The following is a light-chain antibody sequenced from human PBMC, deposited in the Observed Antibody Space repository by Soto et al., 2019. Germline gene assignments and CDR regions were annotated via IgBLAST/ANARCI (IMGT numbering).Light chain of an antibody. CDR1: SSDVGFYNF. CDR3: ALFMGNGISV. Sequence: QSVLTQPPSASGSPGQSLTISCTGTSSDVGFYNFVSWYQQRPGKAPKLVIYEVTKRPSGVPDRFSGSILGNKAALTITGAQADDESDYYCALFMGNGISVFGTGTKLTVL. CDR2: EVT. J-gene: IGLJ1*01. V-gene: IGLV2-8*01.